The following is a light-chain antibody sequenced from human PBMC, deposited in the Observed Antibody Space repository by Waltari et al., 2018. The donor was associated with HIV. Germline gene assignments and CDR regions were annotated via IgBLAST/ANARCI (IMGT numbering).Light chain of an antibody. CDR3: AAWDDILSGLV. V-gene: IGLV1-47*01. CDR1: NSNIGTHY. CDR2: RNG. J-gene: IGLJ3*02. Sequence: QSVLTQPPSASGTPGQRVTISCSGRNSNIGTHYVYWYQQLPVTTPKLLSYRNGQRPSGVPDRFSGSKSGTSASLAISGRRSEDEAAYYCAAWDDILSGLVFGGGTKLTVL.